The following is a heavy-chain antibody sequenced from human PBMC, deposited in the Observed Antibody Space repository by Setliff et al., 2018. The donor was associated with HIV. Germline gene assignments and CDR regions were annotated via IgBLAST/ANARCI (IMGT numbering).Heavy chain of an antibody. CDR3: ARDHPYFCSSTSCSFLDY. Sequence: GASVKVSCKASGDTFSSYAISWVRQAPGQGLEWMGGIIPNSGGTNYAQKFQGRVTMTRDTSINTVYMELSSLRSDDTAVYYCARDHPYFCSSTSCSFLDYWGQGTLVTVSS. D-gene: IGHD2-2*01. CDR1: GDTFSSYA. CDR2: IIPNSGGT. J-gene: IGHJ4*02. V-gene: IGHV1-2*02.